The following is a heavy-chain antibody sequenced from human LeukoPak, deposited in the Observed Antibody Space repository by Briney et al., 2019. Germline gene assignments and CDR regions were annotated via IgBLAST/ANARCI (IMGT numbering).Heavy chain of an antibody. V-gene: IGHV3-23*01. J-gene: IGHJ6*02. CDR3: ARDRHGMAV. CDR1: GFTFSSCA. CDR2: IIDSGNSI. Sequence: GGSLRLSYAASGFTFSSCAMSWVRQAPGKGLEWVSTIIDSGNSIYYADSAEGRFTISRDNSKNTLYLQMNSLRAGDTAVYYRARDRHGMAVWGQGTTVVVSS.